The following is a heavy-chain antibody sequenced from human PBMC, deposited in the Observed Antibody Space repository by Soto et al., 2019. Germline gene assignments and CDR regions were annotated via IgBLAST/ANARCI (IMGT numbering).Heavy chain of an antibody. CDR1: GHTFTSYY. J-gene: IGHJ5*02. D-gene: IGHD2-2*01. CDR3: ARDGGYCSSTSCILDGNWFDP. V-gene: IGHV1-46*03. CDR2: INPSGGST. Sequence: ASVKVSCKASGHTFTSYYMHWVRQAPGQGLEWMGIINPSGGSTSYAQKFQGRVTMTRDTSTSTVYMELSSLRSEDTAVYYCARDGGYCSSTSCILDGNWFDPRGQRTLVTVSS.